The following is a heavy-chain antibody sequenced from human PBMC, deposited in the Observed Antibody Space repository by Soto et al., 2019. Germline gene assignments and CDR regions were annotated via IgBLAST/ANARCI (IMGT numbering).Heavy chain of an antibody. CDR2: INQDGSQR. J-gene: IGHJ4*02. CDR1: GFTFNNYW. Sequence: EEQLVESGGGLVQPGESLTLSCRTPGFTFNNYWMSWLRQAPGKGLEWVANINQDGSQRDYVDSVKGRFTFSRDNAKTSLYLQMNSLRGEDTALYYCARFSRSHDTEYWGQGTLVSVSS. V-gene: IGHV3-7*05. CDR3: ARFSRSHDTEY.